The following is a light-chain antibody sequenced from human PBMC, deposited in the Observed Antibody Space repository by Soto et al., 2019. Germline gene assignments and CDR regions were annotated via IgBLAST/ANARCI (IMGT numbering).Light chain of an antibody. CDR2: GAS. CDR3: QQYGTSPWT. Sequence: EIVLTQSPGTLSLSPGERATLSCRASQSISSSYLAWYQQKPGQAPRLLIYGASSRAVGIPDNFSGSGSGTDFTLTISRLEPEDFAVYYCQQYGTSPWTFGQGTKVEIK. V-gene: IGKV3-20*01. CDR1: QSISSSY. J-gene: IGKJ1*01.